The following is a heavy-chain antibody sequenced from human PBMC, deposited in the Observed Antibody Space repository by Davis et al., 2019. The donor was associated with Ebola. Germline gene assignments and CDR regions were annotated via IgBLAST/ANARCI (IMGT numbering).Heavy chain of an antibody. CDR1: GGSISSYY. Sequence: SETLSLTCTVSGGSISSYYWSWIRQPPGKGLEWIGEINHSGSTYYNPSLKSRVTISVDTSKNQFSLKLSSVTAADTAVYYCATENSNRKDYWGQGTLVTVSS. CDR2: INHSGST. J-gene: IGHJ4*02. D-gene: IGHD1-14*01. V-gene: IGHV4-59*04. CDR3: ATENSNRKDY.